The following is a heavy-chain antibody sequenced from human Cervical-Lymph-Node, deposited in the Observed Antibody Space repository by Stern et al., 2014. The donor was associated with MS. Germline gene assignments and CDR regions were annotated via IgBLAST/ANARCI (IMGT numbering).Heavy chain of an antibody. J-gene: IGHJ4*02. Sequence: EVQLVESGAEVKKPGESLKISCKGSGNSFTSYWIGWVRQMPGKGLEWKGIIYAGDSHTRYSPSFQGQVTISADKSISTAYLQWSSLKASDTAMYYCARPTVTSGYFDYWGQGTLVTVSS. CDR2: IYAGDSHT. CDR3: ARPTVTSGYFDY. CDR1: GNSFTSYW. V-gene: IGHV5-51*01. D-gene: IGHD4-17*01.